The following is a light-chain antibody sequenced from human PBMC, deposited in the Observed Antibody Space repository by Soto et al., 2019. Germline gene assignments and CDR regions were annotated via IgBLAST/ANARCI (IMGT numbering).Light chain of an antibody. J-gene: IGKJ1*01. CDR1: QSVSSSY. V-gene: IGKV3-20*01. CDR3: QQYVRSPPSWT. CDR2: DES. Sequence: ETVLTQSPGTLSLSPGERATLSCRASQSVSSSYLAWYQQKPGQAPRLLIYDESSRATGIPDRFSGSGSGTDFTLTISRLEPEDFAVYYCQQYVRSPPSWTFGQGTKVELK.